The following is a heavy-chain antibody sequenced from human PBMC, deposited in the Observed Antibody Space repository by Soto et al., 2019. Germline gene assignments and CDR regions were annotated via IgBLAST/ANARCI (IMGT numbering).Heavy chain of an antibody. CDR3: AHRVTYYYDSSGYYWFDP. CDR1: GFSLITSGVG. V-gene: IGHV2-5*01. Sequence: SGPTLVNPTQTLTLTCTFSGFSLITSGVGVGLIRQPPGKALEWLALIYWNDDKRYSPSLKSRFTITKDTSKNQVVLTMTNMDPVDTATYYCAHRVTYYYDSSGYYWFDPWGQGTLVTVSS. J-gene: IGHJ5*02. D-gene: IGHD3-22*01. CDR2: IYWNDDK.